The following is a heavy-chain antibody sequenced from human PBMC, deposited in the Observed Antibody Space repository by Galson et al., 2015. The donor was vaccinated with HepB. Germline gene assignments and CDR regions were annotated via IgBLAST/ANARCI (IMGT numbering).Heavy chain of an antibody. D-gene: IGHD6-13*01. Sequence: SLRLSCAASGFTFSSYSMNWVRQAPGKGLEWVSSISSSSSYIYYADSVKGRFTISRDNAKNSLYLQMNSLRAEDTAVYYCARKQQLGAFDIWGQGTMVTVSS. J-gene: IGHJ3*02. V-gene: IGHV3-21*01. CDR2: ISSSSSYI. CDR3: ARKQQLGAFDI. CDR1: GFTFSSYS.